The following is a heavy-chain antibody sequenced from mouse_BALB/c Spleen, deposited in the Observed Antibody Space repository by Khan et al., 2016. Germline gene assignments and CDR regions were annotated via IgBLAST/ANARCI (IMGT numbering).Heavy chain of an antibody. Sequence: QVRLQQSGAELVRPGTSVKISCKASGYTFTNYWLGWVKQRPGHGLEWIGDIYPGGGYTNYNEKFKGKATLTADTSSSTAYMQLSSLTSEDSAVYFCARFYYGGSYWYFDVWGAGTTVTVSS. D-gene: IGHD1-2*01. J-gene: IGHJ1*01. CDR3: ARFYYGGSYWYFDV. CDR2: IYPGGGYT. CDR1: GYTFTNYW. V-gene: IGHV1-63*02.